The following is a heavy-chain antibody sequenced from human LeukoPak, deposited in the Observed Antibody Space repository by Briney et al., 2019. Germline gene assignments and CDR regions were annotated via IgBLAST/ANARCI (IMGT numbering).Heavy chain of an antibody. V-gene: IGHV1-2*02. J-gene: IGHJ4*02. D-gene: IGHD2-15*01. Sequence: ASVKVSCKASGYTFTGYYIHWVRQAPGQGLEWMGWINPNSGGTNYAQKFQGRVTMTRDTSISTAYMELSRLRSDDTAVYYCARSNSGGSCCDFDYWGQGTLVTVSS. CDR3: ARSNSGGSCCDFDY. CDR2: INPNSGGT. CDR1: GYTFTGYY.